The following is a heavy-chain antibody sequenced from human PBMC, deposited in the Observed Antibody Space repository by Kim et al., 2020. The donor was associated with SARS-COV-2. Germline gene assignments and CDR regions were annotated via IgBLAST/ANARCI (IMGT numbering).Heavy chain of an antibody. V-gene: IGHV3-72*01. Sequence: GGSLRLSCAVSGLTFSDRYMDWVRQAPGKGLEWIGRSRNRANSYTTEYAASVKGRFTISRDDSGNSLYLEMNSLQTEDTAVYYCAGNYFDGSIYYAVNWGQGTLVTVSS. CDR1: GLTFSDRY. CDR3: AGNYFDGSIYYAVN. J-gene: IGHJ4*02. D-gene: IGHD3-22*01. CDR2: SRNRANSYTT.